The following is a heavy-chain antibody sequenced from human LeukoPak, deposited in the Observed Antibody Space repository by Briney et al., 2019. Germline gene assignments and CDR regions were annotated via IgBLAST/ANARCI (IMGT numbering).Heavy chain of an antibody. CDR1: GDSPKDDD. Sequence: SQTLSLTCTVSGDSPKDDDWSCIPQSRGQGLECIGFIYTRGSTNYNPSLKSRVTMSRDPSKNPVSLTLNSVTAADTAVYYCARHWIETTKTYSYWFDPWGQGTLVTVSS. V-gene: IGHV4-4*09. CDR3: ARHWIETTKTYSYWFDP. D-gene: IGHD1-1*01. J-gene: IGHJ5*02. CDR2: IYTRGST.